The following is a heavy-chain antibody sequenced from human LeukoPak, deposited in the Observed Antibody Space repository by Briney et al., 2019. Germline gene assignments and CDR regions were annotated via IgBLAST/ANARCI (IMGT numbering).Heavy chain of an antibody. CDR3: AKDRRAGSYDY. V-gene: IGHV3-23*01. CDR2: ISGSGGST. D-gene: IGHD3-10*01. J-gene: IGHJ4*02. Sequence: GGTLRLSCAASGFTFSSYGMSWVRQAPGKGLEWVSAISGSGGSTYYADSVKGRFTISRDNSKNTLYPQMNSLRAEDTAVYYCAKDRRAGSYDYWGQGTLVTVSS. CDR1: GFTFSSYG.